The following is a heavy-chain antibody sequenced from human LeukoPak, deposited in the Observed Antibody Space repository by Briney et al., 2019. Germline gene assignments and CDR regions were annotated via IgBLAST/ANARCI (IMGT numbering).Heavy chain of an antibody. CDR3: ARDNYSNSSYGMDV. J-gene: IGHJ6*02. CDR2: IYYSGST. CDR1: GGSISSYY. Sequence: PSETLSLTCTVSGGSISSYYWNWLRQPPGKGLEWIGYIYYSGSTNYNPSLKSRVTISVDTSKNQFSLKLSSVTAADTAVYYCARDNYSNSSYGMDVWGQGTTVTVSS. V-gene: IGHV4-59*01. D-gene: IGHD4-11*01.